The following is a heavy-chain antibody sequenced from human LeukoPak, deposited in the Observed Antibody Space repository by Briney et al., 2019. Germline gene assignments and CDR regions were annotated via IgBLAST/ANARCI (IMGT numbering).Heavy chain of an antibody. D-gene: IGHD3-22*01. CDR3: ARARYYYDSSGYPDY. Sequence: EASVKVSCKASGYTFTSYYMHWVRQAPGQGLEWMGIINPSGGSTSYAQKLQGRVTMTTDTSTSTAYMELRSLRSDDTAVYYCARARYYYDSSGYPDYWGQGTLVTVSS. CDR2: INPSGGST. J-gene: IGHJ4*02. V-gene: IGHV1-46*01. CDR1: GYTFTSYY.